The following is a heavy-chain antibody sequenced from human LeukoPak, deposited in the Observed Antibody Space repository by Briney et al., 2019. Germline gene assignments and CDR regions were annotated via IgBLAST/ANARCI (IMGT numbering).Heavy chain of an antibody. CDR1: GFPFIEYS. CDR3: ARDHNYAFDN. V-gene: IGHV3-48*01. CDR2: IGIDSGNT. J-gene: IGHJ4*02. Sequence: GGSLRLSCAASGFPFIEYSMNWVRQAPGKGLEWISYIGIDSGNTKYADSVRGRFTISTDKAKNSLYLQMNSLRVEDTAVYYCARDHNYAFDNWGQGTLVSVAS. D-gene: IGHD1-1*01.